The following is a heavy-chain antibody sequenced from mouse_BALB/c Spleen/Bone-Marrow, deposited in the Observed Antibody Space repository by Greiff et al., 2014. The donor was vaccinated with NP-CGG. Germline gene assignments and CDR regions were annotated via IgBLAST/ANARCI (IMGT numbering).Heavy chain of an antibody. CDR1: GYAFTNYL. CDR2: INSGSGGT. D-gene: IGHD1-1*01. V-gene: IGHV1-54*01. CDR3: ARATTDAMDY. Sequence: QVQLQQSGAELVRPGTSVKVSCKGSGYAFTNYLIEWVKQRPGQGLEWIGVINSGSGGTKYNEKFKGKATLTADKSSSTAYMQLSSLTSDDSAVYFCARATTDAMDYWVKEPQSPSPQ. J-gene: IGHJ4*01.